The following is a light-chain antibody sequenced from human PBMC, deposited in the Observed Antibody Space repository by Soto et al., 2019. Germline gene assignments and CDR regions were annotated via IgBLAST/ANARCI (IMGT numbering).Light chain of an antibody. CDR2: ATS. CDR1: QTVSSN. J-gene: IGKJ3*01. CDR3: QQYNNWPQVS. Sequence: ERVMTQSPATLSASPGERVTLSCRASQTVSSNLAWYQHKPGQAPRLLIYATSTRATGVSARFSGVGSGTEFTLTISSLQSEDFAVYYCQQYNNWPQVSFGPGTKVD. V-gene: IGKV3-15*01.